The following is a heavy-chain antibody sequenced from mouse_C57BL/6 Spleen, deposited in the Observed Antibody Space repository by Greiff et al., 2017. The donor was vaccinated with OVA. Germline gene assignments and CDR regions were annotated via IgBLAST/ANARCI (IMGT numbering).Heavy chain of an antibody. J-gene: IGHJ2*01. V-gene: IGHV1-69*01. CDR3: ARRGGLVTTVHFDY. D-gene: IGHD1-1*01. CDR1: GYTFTSYW. CDR2: IDPSDSYT. Sequence: QVQLQQPGAELVMPGASVKLSCKASGYTFTSYWMHWVKQRPGQGLEWIGEIDPSDSYTNYNQKFKGKSTLTVDKSSSTAYMQLSSLTSEDSAVYYCARRGGLVTTVHFDYWGQGTTLTISS.